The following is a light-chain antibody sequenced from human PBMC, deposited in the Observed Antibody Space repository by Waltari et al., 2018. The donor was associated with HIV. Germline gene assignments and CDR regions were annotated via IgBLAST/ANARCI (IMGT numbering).Light chain of an antibody. J-gene: IGKJ2*01. CDR3: KQSYKMHT. Sequence: DIQMTQSPSSLSASVGDRVTITCRASQYINNFLNWYQQKPGKAPKLLMYGASTLESGVPSRFSGSGSGRDFTLTISNLQSEDFATYYCKQSYKMHTFGQGTKLDVK. CDR1: QYINNF. V-gene: IGKV1-39*01. CDR2: GAS.